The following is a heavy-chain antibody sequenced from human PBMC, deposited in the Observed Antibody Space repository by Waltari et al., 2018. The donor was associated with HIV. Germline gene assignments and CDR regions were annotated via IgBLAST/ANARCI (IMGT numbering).Heavy chain of an antibody. Sequence: EVQLLESGGGLVQPGGSLRLSCAASGFTFSSYAMSWVRQAPGKGLEWVSVISGSGDSTHYADSVKGRFIISRDNYKNRLYLQMNSLRVEDTAVYYCAEDYPTMSDFWGQGTLVTVSS. V-gene: IGHV3-23*01. D-gene: IGHD3-3*01. CDR2: ISGSGDST. CDR1: GFTFSSYA. CDR3: AEDYPTMSDF. J-gene: IGHJ4*02.